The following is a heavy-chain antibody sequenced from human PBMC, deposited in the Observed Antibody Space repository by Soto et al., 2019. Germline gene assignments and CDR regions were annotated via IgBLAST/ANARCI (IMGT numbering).Heavy chain of an antibody. Sequence: PGGSLRLSCAASGFTVSSNYMSWVRQAPGKGLEWVSVIYSGGSTYYADSVKGRFTISRDNSKNSLYLQMNSLRAEDTAVYYCARSIVVVPAATVGPDAFDIWGQGTMVTVSS. D-gene: IGHD2-2*01. CDR3: ARSIVVVPAATVGPDAFDI. V-gene: IGHV3-53*01. J-gene: IGHJ3*02. CDR2: IYSGGST. CDR1: GFTVSSNY.